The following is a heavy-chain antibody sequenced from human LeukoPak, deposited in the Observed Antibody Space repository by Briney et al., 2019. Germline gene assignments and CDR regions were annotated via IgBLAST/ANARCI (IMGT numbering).Heavy chain of an antibody. CDR2: IYHGGNT. CDR1: GGSISSGGYL. D-gene: IGHD3-10*01. V-gene: IGHV4-31*03. Sequence: PSETLSLTCTVSGGSISSGGYLWSWIRQNPGKGLEWIGYIYHGGNTNYNPSLKSRVTISVDTSKNQFSLKLSSVTAADTAVYYCARVRYYGSGEEIDPWGQGTLVTVSS. CDR3: ARVRYYGSGEEIDP. J-gene: IGHJ5*02.